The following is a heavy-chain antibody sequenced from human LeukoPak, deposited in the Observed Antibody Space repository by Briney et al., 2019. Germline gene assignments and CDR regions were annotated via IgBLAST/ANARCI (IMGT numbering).Heavy chain of an antibody. J-gene: IGHJ4*02. CDR3: AKDPHARIVAAVLQ. Sequence: QPGGPLRLSCAASGFTFSNYAMNWVRQAPGKGLEWVSGISGSGGSTYYADSVKGRFTISRDNSKNTLYLQLNSLRAEDTAVYYCAKDPHARIVAAVLQWGQGTLVTVSS. D-gene: IGHD6-13*01. CDR2: ISGSGGST. V-gene: IGHV3-23*01. CDR1: GFTFSNYA.